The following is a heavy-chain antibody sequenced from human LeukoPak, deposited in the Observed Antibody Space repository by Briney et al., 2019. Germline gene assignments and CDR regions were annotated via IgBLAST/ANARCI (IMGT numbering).Heavy chain of an antibody. V-gene: IGHV4-4*07. CDR2: IYSSGST. CDR1: GGSISSYY. CDR3: ARDPRLQNGFDYYYYMDV. Sequence: SETLSLTCTVSGGSISSYYWSWIRQPPGKGLEWIGHIYSSGSTNYNPSLKSRVTMSVDMSNNHFSLRLSSVTAADTAVYYCARDPRLQNGFDYYYYMDVWGKGTTVTVSS. D-gene: IGHD1-1*01. J-gene: IGHJ6*03.